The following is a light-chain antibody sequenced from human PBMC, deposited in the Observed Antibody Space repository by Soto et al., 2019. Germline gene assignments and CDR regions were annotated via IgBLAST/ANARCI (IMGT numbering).Light chain of an antibody. Sequence: EIVLTQSPGTLYLSPGERATLSCRASQSVSSSYLAWYQQKPGQAPRLLIYGASSRATGIPDRFSGSGSGTDFTLTISRLEPEDFAVYYCQQYRSWPPITFGQRTRLAIK. CDR3: QQYRSWPPIT. CDR1: QSVSSSY. CDR2: GAS. V-gene: IGKV3-20*01. J-gene: IGKJ5*01.